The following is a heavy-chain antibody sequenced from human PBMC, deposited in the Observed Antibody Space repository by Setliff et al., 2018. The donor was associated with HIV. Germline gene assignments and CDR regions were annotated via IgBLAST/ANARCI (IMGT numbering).Heavy chain of an antibody. CDR2: ISAYNGDT. CDR1: GYTFTSYG. Sequence: ASVKVSCKASGYTFTSYGISWVRQAPGQGLEWMGWISAYNGDTKYAQKVQGRVTLTTDTSSGTVYMERRSLRSDDTAVYYCARDAWVEFLEWTFYGMDVWGQGTTVTVAS. V-gene: IGHV1-18*01. D-gene: IGHD3-3*02. CDR3: ARDAWVEFLEWTFYGMDV. J-gene: IGHJ6*02.